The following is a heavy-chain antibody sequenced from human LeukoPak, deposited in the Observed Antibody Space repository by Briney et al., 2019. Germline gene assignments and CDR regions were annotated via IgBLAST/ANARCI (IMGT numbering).Heavy chain of an antibody. V-gene: IGHV5-10-1*01. CDR1: GSLMTSYW. J-gene: IGHJ3*02. D-gene: IGHD5/OR15-5a*01. Sequence: GASLNISSSGSGSLMTSYWISCVRQTPERRLEWMGRIDPSSSYTNYSPYFQGNVTVSADKYIITAYLQWSSLKAAAASLYYYTRRGYSVDAFDIWGQGTMVTVSS. CDR3: TRRGYSVDAFDI. CDR2: IDPSSSYT.